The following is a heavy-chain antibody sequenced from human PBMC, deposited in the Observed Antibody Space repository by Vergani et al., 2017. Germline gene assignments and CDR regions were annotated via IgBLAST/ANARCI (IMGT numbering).Heavy chain of an antibody. V-gene: IGHV4-38-2*01. D-gene: IGHD2-21*01. CDR1: GYSIGSGFY. CDR2: IHNRGET. Sequence: QVRLEESGPGLVNPSETRSLTGPVPGYSIGSGFYWAWIRQSPGEGLQWLTSIHNRGETYHNPSLKSRASVSLDTSKNRFSLNLTSVTATDTAVYYCARSQGDYWYFDLWGHGSLVTVSS. CDR3: ARSQGDYWYFDL. J-gene: IGHJ2*01.